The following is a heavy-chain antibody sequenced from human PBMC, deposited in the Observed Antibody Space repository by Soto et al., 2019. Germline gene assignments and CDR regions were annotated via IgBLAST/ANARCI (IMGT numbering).Heavy chain of an antibody. Sequence: SVKLSCKASGGTFSSYAISWVRQAPGQGLEWMGGIIPIFGTANYAQKFQGRVTITADKSTSTAYMELSSLRSEDTAVYYCARGQIFGVVIRESMDVWGQGTTVTVSS. J-gene: IGHJ6*02. CDR3: ARGQIFGVVIRESMDV. D-gene: IGHD3-3*01. V-gene: IGHV1-69*06. CDR2: IIPIFGTA. CDR1: GGTFSSYA.